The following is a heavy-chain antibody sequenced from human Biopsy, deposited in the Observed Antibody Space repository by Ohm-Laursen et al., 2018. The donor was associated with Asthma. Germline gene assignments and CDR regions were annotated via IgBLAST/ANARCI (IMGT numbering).Heavy chain of an antibody. D-gene: IGHD2-8*01. J-gene: IGHJ4*02. V-gene: IGHV3-23*01. Sequence: SLRLSCAASGFTFSSYAMSWVRQAPGKGLEWVSAISGSGGSTYYADSVKGRSTISRDNSKNTLYLQMNSLRAEDTAVYYCAKVHRVYAMVGYFDYWGQGTLVTVSS. CDR2: ISGSGGST. CDR1: GFTFSSYA. CDR3: AKVHRVYAMVGYFDY.